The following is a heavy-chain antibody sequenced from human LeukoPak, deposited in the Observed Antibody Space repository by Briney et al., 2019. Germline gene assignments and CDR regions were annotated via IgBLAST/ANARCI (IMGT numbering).Heavy chain of an antibody. D-gene: IGHD2-2*01. CDR2: INHSGST. V-gene: IGHV4-34*01. Sequence: SETLSLTCAAYGGSFSGYYWSWIRQPPGKGLEWIGEINHSGSTNYNPSLKSRVTISVDTSKNQFSLKLSSVTAADTAVYYCARGANRLYCSSTSSIPRRCGAFDIWGQGTMVTVSS. CDR1: GGSFSGYY. CDR3: ARGANRLYCSSTSSIPRRCGAFDI. J-gene: IGHJ3*02.